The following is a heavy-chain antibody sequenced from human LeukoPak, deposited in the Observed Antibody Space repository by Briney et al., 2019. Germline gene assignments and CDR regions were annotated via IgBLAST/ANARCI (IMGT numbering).Heavy chain of an antibody. Sequence: GGSLRLSCAASGFTFSSYGMHWVRQAPGKGLEWVAVISYDGSNKYYADSVKGRFTISRDNSMNTLYLQMNSLRDEDTAVYYCAQAWRWLQLNYGGQGTLVTVS. J-gene: IGHJ4*02. D-gene: IGHD5-24*01. CDR2: ISYDGSNK. V-gene: IGHV3-30*18. CDR3: AQAWRWLQLNY. CDR1: GFTFSSYG.